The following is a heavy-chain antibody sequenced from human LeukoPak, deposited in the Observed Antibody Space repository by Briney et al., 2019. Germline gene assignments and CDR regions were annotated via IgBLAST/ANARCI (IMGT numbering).Heavy chain of an antibody. D-gene: IGHD6-19*01. Sequence: SGGSLRLSCAASGFTFSTYAMHWVRQAPGKGLEWVAVISYDGSNGYYADSVKGRFTISRDNSKNTLYLQMNSLRAEDTAVYYCAKDGYSSGLDYWGQGALVTVSS. CDR3: AKDGYSSGLDY. V-gene: IGHV3-30*04. CDR1: GFTFSTYA. CDR2: ISYDGSNG. J-gene: IGHJ4*02.